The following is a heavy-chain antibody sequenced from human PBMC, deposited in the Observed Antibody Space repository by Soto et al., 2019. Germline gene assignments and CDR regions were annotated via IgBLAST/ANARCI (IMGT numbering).Heavy chain of an antibody. CDR3: AHLLPGRYYVGWYFAL. J-gene: IGHJ2*01. V-gene: IGHV2-5*02. CDR2: IYWDDDK. Sequence: QITLKESGPSLVKPTQTLTLTCTFSGFSLSTSGVGDGWIRQPPEKALEWLSLIYWDDDKRYSPSLKSRLTITKDTTNNQVVITMTNMYTVDTATYYGAHLLPGRYYVGWYFALWVRDTLVVVSS. D-gene: IGHD1-26*01. CDR1: GFSLSTSGVG.